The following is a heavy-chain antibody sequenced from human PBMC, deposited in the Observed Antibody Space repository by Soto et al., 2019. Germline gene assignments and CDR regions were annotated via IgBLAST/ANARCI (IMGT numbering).Heavy chain of an antibody. CDR2: INLHSGGT. CDR3: ARVAVTGTLDD. J-gene: IGHJ4*02. V-gene: IGHV1-2*04. Sequence: ASVKVSCKASGYTFTGYYMHWVRQAPGQGLEWMGWINLHSGGTKYAQKFQDWVTMTRDTSISTAYMELNRLRSDDTAVYYCARVAVTGTLDDPGQGTLVTVSS. CDR1: GYTFTGYY. D-gene: IGHD6-19*01.